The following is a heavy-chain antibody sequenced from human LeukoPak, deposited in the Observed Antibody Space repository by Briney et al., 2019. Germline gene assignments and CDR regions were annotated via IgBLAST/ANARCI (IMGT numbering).Heavy chain of an antibody. CDR2: ISYDGSNK. V-gene: IGHV3-30-3*01. CDR3: ARARQGSSWTPNY. D-gene: IGHD6-13*01. Sequence: GGSLRLSCAASGFTFSSYAMHWVRQAPGKGLEWVAVISYDGSNKYYADSVKGRFTISRDNSKYTLYLQMNSLRAEDTAVYYCARARQGSSWTPNYWGQGTLVTVSS. CDR1: GFTFSSYA. J-gene: IGHJ4*02.